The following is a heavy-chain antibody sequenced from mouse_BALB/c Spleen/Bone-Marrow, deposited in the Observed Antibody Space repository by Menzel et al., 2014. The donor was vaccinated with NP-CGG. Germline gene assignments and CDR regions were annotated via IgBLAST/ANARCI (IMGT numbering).Heavy chain of an antibody. CDR1: GYTFTDYS. J-gene: IGHJ2*01. Sequence: VQLQQSDAELVKPGASVKLSCTASGYTFTDYSIHWVNQKPEQGLEWIGYISPGNGDSKYNEKFKGKATMTADKSSSTAYMQLNGQTSKDSAVYFCKVKGYWGQGTTLTVSS. CDR2: ISPGNGDS. V-gene: IGHV1S53*01. CDR3: KVKGY.